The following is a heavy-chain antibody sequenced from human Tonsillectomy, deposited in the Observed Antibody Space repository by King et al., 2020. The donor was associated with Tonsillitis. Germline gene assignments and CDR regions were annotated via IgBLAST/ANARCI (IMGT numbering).Heavy chain of an antibody. D-gene: IGHD3-22*01. CDR1: GGSISSSSYY. J-gene: IGHJ4*02. CDR2: IYYSGST. Sequence: QLQLQESGPGLVKPSETLSLTCTVSGGSISSSSYYWGWIRQPPGKGLEWIGSIYYSGSTYYNPSLKSRVTISVDTSKNQFSLKLSSVTAADTAVYYCARNYYDSSGYPNPGGGYWGQGTLVTVSS. V-gene: IGHV4-39*07. CDR3: ARNYYDSSGYPNPGGGY.